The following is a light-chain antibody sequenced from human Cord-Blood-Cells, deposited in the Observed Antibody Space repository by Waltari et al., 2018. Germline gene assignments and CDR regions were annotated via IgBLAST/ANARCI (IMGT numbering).Light chain of an antibody. CDR3: QQYYSTPYT. CDR2: CAP. Sequence: DIVMTQSPDSLAVSLCERATINCKSSQSVLYRSNNKNDLAWYQQKPGQHTKLLIYCAPTRESGVPDRVSGSGAGTDFTLTISSLQAEDVAVYYCQQYYSTPYTFRQGTKLEIK. V-gene: IGKV4-1*01. CDR1: QSVLYRSNNKND. J-gene: IGKJ2*01.